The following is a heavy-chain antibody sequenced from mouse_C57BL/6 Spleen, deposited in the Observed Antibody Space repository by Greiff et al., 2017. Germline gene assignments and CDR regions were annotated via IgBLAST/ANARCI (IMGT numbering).Heavy chain of an antibody. J-gene: IGHJ2*01. CDR2: IYPGDGDT. V-gene: IGHV1-80*01. CDR3: AREGIYYGNYGLYYFDY. CDR1: GYAFSSYW. D-gene: IGHD2-1*01. Sequence: QVQLKESGAELVKPGASVKISCKASGYAFSSYWMNWVKQRPGKGLEWIGQIYPGDGDTNYNGKFKGKATLTADKSSSTAYMQLSSLTSEDSAVYFCAREGIYYGNYGLYYFDYWGQGTTRTVSS.